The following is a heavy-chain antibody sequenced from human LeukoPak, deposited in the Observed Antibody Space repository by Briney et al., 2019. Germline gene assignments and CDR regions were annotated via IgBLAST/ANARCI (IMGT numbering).Heavy chain of an antibody. CDR3: ARRRIRRKDAFDI. Sequence: SETLSLTCAVYGGSFSGYYWSWIRQPPGKGLEWIGEINHSGSTNYIPSLKSRVTISVDTSKNQFSLKLSSVTAADTAVYYCARRRIRRKDAFDIWGQGTMVTVSS. D-gene: IGHD3-3*02. CDR2: INHSGST. J-gene: IGHJ3*02. V-gene: IGHV4-34*01. CDR1: GGSFSGYY.